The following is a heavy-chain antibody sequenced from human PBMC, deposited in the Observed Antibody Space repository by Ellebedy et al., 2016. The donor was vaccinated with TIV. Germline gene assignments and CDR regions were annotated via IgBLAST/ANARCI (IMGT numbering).Heavy chain of an antibody. CDR3: ARLTRPVRGVMTFDY. V-gene: IGHV5-51*01. CDR1: GYSFTSYW. D-gene: IGHD3-10*01. CDR2: IYPGDSDT. J-gene: IGHJ4*02. Sequence: GESLKISCKGSGYSFTSYWIGWVRHMPGKGLEWMGIIYPGDSDTRYSPSFQGQVTISADKSISTAYLQWSSLKASDTAMYYCARLTRPVRGVMTFDYWGQGTLVTVSS.